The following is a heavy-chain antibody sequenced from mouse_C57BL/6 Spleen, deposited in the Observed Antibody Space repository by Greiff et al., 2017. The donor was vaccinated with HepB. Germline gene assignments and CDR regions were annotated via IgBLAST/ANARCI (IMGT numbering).Heavy chain of an antibody. J-gene: IGHJ2*01. CDR2: INPNNGGT. CDR3: ARSTTVVEGLGY. D-gene: IGHD1-1*01. Sequence: EVQLQQSGPELVKPGASVKIPCKASGYTFTDYNMDWVKQSHGKSLEWIGDINPNNGGTIYNQKFKGKATLTVDKSSSTAYMELRSLTSEDTAVYYCARSTTVVEGLGYWGQGTTLTVSS. V-gene: IGHV1-18*01. CDR1: GYTFTDYN.